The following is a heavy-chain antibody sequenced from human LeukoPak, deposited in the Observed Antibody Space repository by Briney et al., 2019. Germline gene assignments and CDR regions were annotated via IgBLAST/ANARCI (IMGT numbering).Heavy chain of an antibody. J-gene: IGHJ6*02. CDR2: INHSGST. CDR3: ATLYGSGSPFYYYYGMDV. CDR1: GGSFSGYY. Sequence: SETLSLTCAVYGGSFSGYYWSWIRQPPGKGLEWIGEINHSGSTNYNPSLKSRVTISVDTSKNQFSLKLSPVTAADTAVYYCATLYGSGSPFYYYYGMDVWGQGTTVTVSS. V-gene: IGHV4-34*01. D-gene: IGHD3-10*01.